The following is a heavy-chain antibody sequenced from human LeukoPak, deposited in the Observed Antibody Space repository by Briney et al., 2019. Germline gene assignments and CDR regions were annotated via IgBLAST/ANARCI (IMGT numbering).Heavy chain of an antibody. J-gene: IGHJ4*02. V-gene: IGHV4-34*01. CDR3: ARARRDSGYYKVDY. Sequence: PSETLSLTCAVYGGSLSGSYWSWIRQPPGKGLGWIGEINHSGSANYNPSLKSRVTLSIDKSKNQFSLNLNSVTAADTAVYYCARARRDSGYYKVDYWGQGTLVTVSS. CDR1: GGSLSGSY. CDR2: INHSGSA. D-gene: IGHD3-3*01.